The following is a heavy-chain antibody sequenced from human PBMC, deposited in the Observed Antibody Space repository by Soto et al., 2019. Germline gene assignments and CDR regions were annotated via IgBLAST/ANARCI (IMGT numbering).Heavy chain of an antibody. CDR3: ARDVLENGTDYCYYYGMDV. D-gene: IGHD1-1*01. Sequence: EVQLVESGGGLVQPGGSLRLSGAASGFTFSSYWMSWVRQAPGKGLEWVANIKQDGSEKYYVDSVKGRFTISRDNAKNSLYLQMNSLRAEDTAVYYCARDVLENGTDYCYYYGMDVWGQGTTVTVSS. J-gene: IGHJ6*02. CDR1: GFTFSSYW. V-gene: IGHV3-7*01. CDR2: IKQDGSEK.